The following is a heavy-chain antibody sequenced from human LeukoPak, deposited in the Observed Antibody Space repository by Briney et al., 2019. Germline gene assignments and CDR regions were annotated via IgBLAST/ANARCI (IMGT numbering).Heavy chain of an antibody. CDR1: GAAIRTYY. Sequence: PSQTLSLTCNVSGAAIRTYYWAWLREPAGLGLDWIGEMYIDRTTNYNTPLMRRVTMSIGMASNQFSLTLRSLAAADTAIDFCARVRGGGRNDYYVDVWGKGTSVTVSS. V-gene: IGHV4-4*07. CDR3: ARVRGGGRNDYYVDV. CDR2: MYIDRTT. D-gene: IGHD2-15*01. J-gene: IGHJ6*03.